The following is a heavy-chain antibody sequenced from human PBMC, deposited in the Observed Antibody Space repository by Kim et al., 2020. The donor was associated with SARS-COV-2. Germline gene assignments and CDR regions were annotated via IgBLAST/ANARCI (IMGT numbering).Heavy chain of an antibody. CDR3: AKPAARRGDNYGMDV. D-gene: IGHD6-6*01. CDR2: ISWNSGSI. CDR1: GFTFGDYA. Sequence: GGSLRLSCAASGFTFGDYAMHWVRQAPGKGLEWVSGISWNSGSIGYADSVKGRFTISRDNAKNSLYLQMNSLRAEDTALYYCAKPAARRGDNYGMDVWGQGTTVTVSS. J-gene: IGHJ6*02. V-gene: IGHV3-9*01.